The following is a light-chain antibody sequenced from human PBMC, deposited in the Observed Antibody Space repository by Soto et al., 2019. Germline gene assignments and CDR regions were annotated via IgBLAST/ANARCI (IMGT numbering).Light chain of an antibody. Sequence: EIVLTQSPATLSLSPGERAALSCRASETVDSFLAWYQQKPGQAPRLLIYDASKRATGIPARFSGSGSGTDFTLTITGLQPEDIATYFCQQYENLPYTFGQGTKLEI. CDR2: DAS. J-gene: IGKJ2*01. CDR3: QQYENLPYT. V-gene: IGKV3-11*01. CDR1: ETVDSF.